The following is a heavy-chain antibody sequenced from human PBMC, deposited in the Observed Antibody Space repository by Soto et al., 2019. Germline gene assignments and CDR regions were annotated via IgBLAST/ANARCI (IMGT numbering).Heavy chain of an antibody. CDR1: GFTFSDYY. Sequence: GGSLRLSCAASGFTFSDYYMSWIRQAPGKGLEWVSYISSSGSTIYYADSVKCRFTISRDNAKNSLYLQMNSLRAEDTAVYYCARDSSSSAYYYYYGMDVWGQGTTVTVSS. CDR3: ARDSSSSAYYYYYGMDV. CDR2: ISSSGSTI. J-gene: IGHJ6*02. V-gene: IGHV3-11*01. D-gene: IGHD6-6*01.